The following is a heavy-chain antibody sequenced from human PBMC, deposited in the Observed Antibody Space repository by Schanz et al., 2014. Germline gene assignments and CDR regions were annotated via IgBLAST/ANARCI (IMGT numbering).Heavy chain of an antibody. D-gene: IGHD3-10*01. CDR2: IGVDGTTT. Sequence: EVQLVASGGGLVQPGGSLRLSCLASGFAFSSYGMNWLRQAPGKGLEWVSVIGVDGTTTYYADSVKGRFTISRDNSKNTLYLQMNSLRPEDTAVYYCAKYRRYYRVSGSYRELEYWGQGTLVTVSS. CDR1: GFAFSSYG. V-gene: IGHV3-23*04. J-gene: IGHJ4*02. CDR3: AKYRRYYRVSGSYRELEY.